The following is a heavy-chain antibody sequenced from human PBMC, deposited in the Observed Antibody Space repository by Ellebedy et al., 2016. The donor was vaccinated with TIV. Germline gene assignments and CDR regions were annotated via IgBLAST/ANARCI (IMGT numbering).Heavy chain of an antibody. CDR3: AIDACLYTGSWFYEI. CDR2: ISGSTSYI. CDR1: GFIFSNYT. V-gene: IGHV3-21*01. Sequence: GESLKISXAASGFIFSNYTMNWVRQAPGKGLEWVSSISGSTSYIHYADSVKGRFTISRDYARNSVFLQMNNLRPDDTALYYCAIDACLYTGSWFYEIWGQGTPVTVSS. D-gene: IGHD1-1*01. J-gene: IGHJ4*02.